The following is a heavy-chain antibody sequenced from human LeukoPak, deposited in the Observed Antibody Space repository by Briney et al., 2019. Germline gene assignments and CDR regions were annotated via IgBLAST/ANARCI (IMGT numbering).Heavy chain of an antibody. CDR2: THYRSKWYN. Sequence: SQTLSLTCAISGDSVSSNSAAWNWIRQSPSRGLEWLGRTHYRSKWYNDYAISVKGRIAINPDTSKNQFSLQLNSVTPEDTAVYYCASSDNSGHLLAYWGQGTLVTVSS. D-gene: IGHD3-22*01. CDR3: ASSDNSGHLLAY. J-gene: IGHJ4*02. CDR1: GDSVSSNSAA. V-gene: IGHV6-1*01.